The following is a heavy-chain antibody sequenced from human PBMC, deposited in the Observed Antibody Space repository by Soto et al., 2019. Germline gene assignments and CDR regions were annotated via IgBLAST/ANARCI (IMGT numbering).Heavy chain of an antibody. CDR3: ARHILRYFDAVHFDY. CDR2: ISGSGGST. V-gene: IGHV3-23*01. CDR1: GFTFSSYA. J-gene: IGHJ4*02. D-gene: IGHD3-9*01. Sequence: GGSLRLSCAASGFTFSSYAMSWVRQAPGKGLEWVSAISGSGGSTYYADSVKGRFTISRDNSKNTLYQQMNSLRAEDTAVYYCARHILRYFDAVHFDYWGLGTLVTVSS.